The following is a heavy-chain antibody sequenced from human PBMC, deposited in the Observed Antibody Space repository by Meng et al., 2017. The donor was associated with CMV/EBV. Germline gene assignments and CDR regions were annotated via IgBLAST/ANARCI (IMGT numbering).Heavy chain of an antibody. V-gene: IGHV1-18*01. D-gene: IGHD3-3*01. CDR2: ISAYNGNT. CDR1: GYTFTSYG. Sequence: ASVKVSCKASGYTFTSYGISWVRQAPGQGLEWMGWISAYNGNTNYAQKLQGRVTMTTDTSTSTAYMELSSLRSEDTAVYYCARASGLWSGYYAVEYYYYGMDVWGQGTTVTVSS. J-gene: IGHJ6*02. CDR3: ARASGLWSGYYAVEYYYYGMDV.